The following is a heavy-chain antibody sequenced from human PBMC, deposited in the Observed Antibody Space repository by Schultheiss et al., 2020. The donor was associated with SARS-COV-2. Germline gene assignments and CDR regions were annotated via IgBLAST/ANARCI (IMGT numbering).Heavy chain of an antibody. D-gene: IGHD4-17*01. J-gene: IGHJ5*02. CDR3: ATTDGDPRRGNWFDP. V-gene: IGHV3-7*01. CDR1: GFTFSYYY. CDR2: IKQDGSEK. Sequence: GGSLRLSCAASGFTFSYYYMSWIRQAPGKGLEWVANIKQDGSEKYYVDSVKGRFTISRDNSKNTLYLQMNSLRAEDTAVYYCATTDGDPRRGNWFDPWGQGTLVTVSS.